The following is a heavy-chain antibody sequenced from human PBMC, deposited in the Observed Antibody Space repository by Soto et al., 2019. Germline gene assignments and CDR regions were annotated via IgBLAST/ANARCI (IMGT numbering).Heavy chain of an antibody. CDR3: AKEIGPFDF. CDR1: GLTFIDSA. Sequence: ASVKVSCKASGLTFIDSAVQWVRQTRGHRLEWMGWINPNSGATKFAQKFQGRVTMTWDTSISTAYMELSSLRSDDTAVYYCAKEIGPFDFWGQGTMVTVSS. V-gene: IGHV1-2*02. CDR2: INPNSGAT. J-gene: IGHJ3*01. D-gene: IGHD2-21*01.